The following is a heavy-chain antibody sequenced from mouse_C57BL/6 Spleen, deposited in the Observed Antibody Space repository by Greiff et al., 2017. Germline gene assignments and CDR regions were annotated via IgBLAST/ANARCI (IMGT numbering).Heavy chain of an antibody. J-gene: IGHJ4*01. CDR3: ARCSWGYDEAMDY. CDR1: GYTFTSYG. CDR2: IYPRSGNT. V-gene: IGHV1-81*01. Sequence: VMLVESGAELARPGASVKLSCKASGYTFTSYGISWVKQRTGQGLEWIGEIYPRSGNTYYNEKFKGKATLTADKSSSTAYMELRSLTSEDAAVYFCARCSWGYDEAMDYWGQGTSVTVSS. D-gene: IGHD2-2*01.